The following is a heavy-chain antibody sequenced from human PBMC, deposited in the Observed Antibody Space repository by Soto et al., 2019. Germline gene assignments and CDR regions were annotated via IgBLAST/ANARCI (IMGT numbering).Heavy chain of an antibody. Sequence: PGGSLRLSCAASGFAFSTHAMNWVRQAPGKGLAWVSSITPSGDNTYYADSVKGRFTISRDNSKNTLSLQMNSLRVEDSAVYYCARDPYPYCSGGSCYSPWGQGTLVTVSS. CDR2: ITPSGDNT. CDR3: ARDPYPYCSGGSCYSP. CDR1: GFAFSTHA. V-gene: IGHV3-23*01. J-gene: IGHJ5*02. D-gene: IGHD2-15*01.